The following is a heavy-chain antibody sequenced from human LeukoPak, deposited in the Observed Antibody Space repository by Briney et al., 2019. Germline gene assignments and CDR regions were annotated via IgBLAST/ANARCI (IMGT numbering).Heavy chain of an antibody. D-gene: IGHD1-7*01. V-gene: IGHV1-2*02. Sequence: ASVKVSCKASGYTLTAYYIYWVRQAPGQGLEWMGWINPNSGGTNYAQKFQGRVTMTRDTSISTAYMELSRLRSDDTAVYYCARARGNYDLYYYYMDVWGKGTTVTVSS. CDR3: ARARGNYDLYYYYMDV. CDR2: INPNSGGT. CDR1: GYTLTAYY. J-gene: IGHJ6*03.